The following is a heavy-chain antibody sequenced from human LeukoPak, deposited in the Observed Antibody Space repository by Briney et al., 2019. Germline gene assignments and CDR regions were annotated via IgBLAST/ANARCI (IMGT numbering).Heavy chain of an antibody. J-gene: IGHJ6*03. CDR1: GFTFSSYA. V-gene: IGHV3-30*03. D-gene: IGHD6-13*01. Sequence: PGGSLRLSCAASGFTFSSYAMHWVRQAPGKGLEWVALISYDGSNKYYTDSVKGRFTISRDNSKHTLYLQMNSLRAEDTAVYYCARAAIPRYYYYYMDVWGKGTTVTVSS. CDR2: ISYDGSNK. CDR3: ARAAIPRYYYYYMDV.